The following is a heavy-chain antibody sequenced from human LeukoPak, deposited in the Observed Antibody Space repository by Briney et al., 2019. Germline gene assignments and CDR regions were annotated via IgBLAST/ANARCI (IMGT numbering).Heavy chain of an antibody. D-gene: IGHD3-10*01. J-gene: IGHJ4*02. V-gene: IGHV3-48*03. CDR1: GFTFSSYE. CDR2: ISSSGSTI. CDR3: ARDSAMVRGVIDY. Sequence: PGGSLRLSCAASGFTFSSYEMNWVRQAPGKGLEWVSYISSSGSTIYYAGSVKGRFTISRDNAKNSLYLQMNSLRAEDTAVYYCARDSAMVRGVIDYWGQGTLVTVSS.